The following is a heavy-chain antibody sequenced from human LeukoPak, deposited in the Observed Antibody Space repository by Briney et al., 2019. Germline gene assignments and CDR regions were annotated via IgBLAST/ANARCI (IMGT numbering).Heavy chain of an antibody. Sequence: GGSLRLSCAASGFTFSSYAMSWVRQAPGKGLEWVSAISGSGGSTYYADSVKGRFTISRDNSKNTLYLQMSSLRAEDTAVYYCAKRSRFLEWFDYYYYGMDVWGQGTTVTVSS. J-gene: IGHJ6*02. D-gene: IGHD3-3*01. CDR3: AKRSRFLEWFDYYYYGMDV. CDR1: GFTFSSYA. CDR2: ISGSGGST. V-gene: IGHV3-23*01.